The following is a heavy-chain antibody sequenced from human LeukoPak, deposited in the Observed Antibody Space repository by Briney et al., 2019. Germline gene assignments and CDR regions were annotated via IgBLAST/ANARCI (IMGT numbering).Heavy chain of an antibody. CDR2: INIGGTNT. J-gene: IGHJ5*02. V-gene: IGHV3-11*01. CDR1: GFTFNDYY. CDR3: ATDGAGFDP. Sequence: GGSLRLSCAASGFTFNDYYMSWIRQAPGKGLEWVSYINIGGTNTHYADSVKGRFTISRDNAKKSLYLEMNNLRAEDTAVYYCATDGAGFDPWGQGTLVTVSS.